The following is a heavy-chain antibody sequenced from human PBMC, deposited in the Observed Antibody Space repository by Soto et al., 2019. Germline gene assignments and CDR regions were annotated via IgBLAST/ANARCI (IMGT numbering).Heavy chain of an antibody. D-gene: IGHD3-10*01. Sequence: SQTLSLTCAISGDSVSSNSAAWNWIRQSPSRGLEWLGRKYYRSEWYHDYAVSVKSRITINLDTSKNQFSLQLNSVTPEDKDVYDCARGTGPDYYGSGSFWYFDFWGRGTLVTVSS. CDR2: KYYRSEWYH. J-gene: IGHJ2*01. V-gene: IGHV6-1*01. CDR1: GDSVSSNSAA. CDR3: ARGTGPDYYGSGSFWYFDF.